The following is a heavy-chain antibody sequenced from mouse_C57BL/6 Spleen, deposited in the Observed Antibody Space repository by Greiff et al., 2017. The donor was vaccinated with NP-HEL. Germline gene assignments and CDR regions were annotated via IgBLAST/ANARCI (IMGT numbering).Heavy chain of an antibody. CDR1: GYTFTSYW. CDR3: ARRGNGGGWYFDV. D-gene: IGHD1-1*01. J-gene: IGHJ1*03. CDR2: IDPSDSYT. V-gene: IGHV1-69*01. Sequence: QVQLQQPGAELVMPGASVKLSCKASGYTFTSYWMHWVKQRPGQGLEWIGEIDPSDSYTNYNQKFKGKSTLTVDKSSSTAYMQLSSLTSEDSAVYDCARRGNGGGWYFDVWGTGTTVTVSS.